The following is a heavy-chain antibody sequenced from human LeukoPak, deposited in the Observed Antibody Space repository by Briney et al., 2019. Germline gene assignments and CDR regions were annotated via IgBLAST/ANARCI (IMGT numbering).Heavy chain of an antibody. J-gene: IGHJ5*02. CDR1: GYIFSNYG. CDR3: ARAERQEWFNP. V-gene: IGHV3-33*01. CDR2: IWYDERKT. Sequence: TGGSLRLSCAASGYIFSNYGMHWVRQAPGKGLVWVAVIWYDERKTLYADSVKGRFTISRDKSTNTLYLQMNSLRVEDTAVCYCARAERQEWFNPWGQGTLVTVSS.